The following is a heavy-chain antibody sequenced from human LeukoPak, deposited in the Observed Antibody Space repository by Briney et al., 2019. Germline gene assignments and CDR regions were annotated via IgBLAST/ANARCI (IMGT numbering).Heavy chain of an antibody. Sequence: PGGSLRLSCAASGFTFSSYWMSWVRQAPGEGLEWVGNIKQDGSEKYYVDSVKGRFTISRDNAKNSLYLQMNSLRAEDTAVYYCARDPAVANWFDPWGQGTLVTVSS. CDR1: GFTFSSYW. CDR2: IKQDGSEK. CDR3: ARDPAVANWFDP. V-gene: IGHV3-7*01. J-gene: IGHJ5*02.